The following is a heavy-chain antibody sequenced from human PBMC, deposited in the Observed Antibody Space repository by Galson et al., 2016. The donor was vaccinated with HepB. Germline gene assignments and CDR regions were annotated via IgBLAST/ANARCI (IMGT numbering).Heavy chain of an antibody. CDR1: GYSFTNYW. CDR3: ARRSGVAATDYYYYYMDV. CDR2: IDPSDSYT. Sequence: QSGAEVKKPGESLRISCKGSGYSFTNYWITWVRQMPGKGLEWMGTIDPSDSYTNYSPSFQGPVTITADKSNSTAYLQWSSLKASDTAMYYCARRSGVAATDYYYYYMDVWGKGTTVTVSS. D-gene: IGHD2-15*01. V-gene: IGHV5-10-1*01. J-gene: IGHJ6*03.